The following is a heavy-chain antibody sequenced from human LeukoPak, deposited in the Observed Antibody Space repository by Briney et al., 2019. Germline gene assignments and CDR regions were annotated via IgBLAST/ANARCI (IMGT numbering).Heavy chain of an antibody. V-gene: IGHV3-64*01. CDR3: ARDYYDSSGYDPSPLDY. CDR1: GFTFSSYA. D-gene: IGHD3-22*01. J-gene: IGHJ4*02. Sequence: PGGSLRLSCAASGFTFSSYAMHWVRQAPGKGLEYVSAISSNGGSTYYANSVKGRFTISRDNSKNTLYLQMGGLRAEDMAVYYCARDYYDSSGYDPSPLDYWGQGTLVTVSS. CDR2: ISSNGGST.